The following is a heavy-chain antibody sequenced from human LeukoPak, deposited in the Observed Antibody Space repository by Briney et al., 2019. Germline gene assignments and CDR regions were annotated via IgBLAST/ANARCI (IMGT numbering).Heavy chain of an antibody. Sequence: GGSPRLSCAASGFTFSSHAMSWVRQAPGKGLEWVSAISGSGGSTYYADSVKGRFTISRDNSKNTLYLQMNSLRAEDTAVYYCAKDLRPRITMVRGVIPYFDYWGQGTLVTVSS. V-gene: IGHV3-23*01. D-gene: IGHD3-10*01. CDR2: ISGSGGST. CDR3: AKDLRPRITMVRGVIPYFDY. CDR1: GFTFSSHA. J-gene: IGHJ4*02.